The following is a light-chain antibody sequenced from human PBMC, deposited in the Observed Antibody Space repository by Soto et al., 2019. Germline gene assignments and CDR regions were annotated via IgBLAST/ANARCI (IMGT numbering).Light chain of an antibody. Sequence: EIVLTQSPDTLSLSPGERATLSCRASQSVSGKYLAWYQQKPGQAPRLLIYGASSRATGIPDRFSGSGSGTDFILTTSRLEPEDSAVYFCQQYSSSPRYTFGQGTKVDIK. CDR1: QSVSGKY. J-gene: IGKJ2*01. CDR3: QQYSSSPRYT. CDR2: GAS. V-gene: IGKV3-20*01.